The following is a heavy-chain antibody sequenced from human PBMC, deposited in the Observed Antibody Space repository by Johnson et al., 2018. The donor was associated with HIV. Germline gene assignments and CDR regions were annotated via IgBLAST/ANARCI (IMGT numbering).Heavy chain of an antibody. Sequence: VQLVESGGGVVRPGGSLRLSCAASGFTFNSYVMSWVRQAPGKGLEWVSSITGSGGTYYADSVKGRFTISRDNSKNTLYLQMNSLRAEDTAVYYCAKPSAAAGTFAFDIWGQGTMVTVSS. CDR2: ITGSGGT. J-gene: IGHJ3*02. V-gene: IGHV3-23*04. CDR1: GFTFNSYV. D-gene: IGHD6-13*01. CDR3: AKPSAAAGTFAFDI.